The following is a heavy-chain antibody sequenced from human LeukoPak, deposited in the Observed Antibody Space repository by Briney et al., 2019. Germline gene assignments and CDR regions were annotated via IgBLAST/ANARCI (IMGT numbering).Heavy chain of an antibody. CDR2: IYPGDSDT. J-gene: IGHJ4*02. CDR1: GYSFTSYW. V-gene: IGHV5-51*01. CDR3: ARREASREYQLLFHFDY. Sequence: GESLKISCKGSGYSFTSYWIGWVRQMPGKGLEWMGSIYPGDSDTRSSPSFKAQVPIPADKSISTAYLQWSSLKASDTAMYYCARREASREYQLLFHFDYWGQGTLVTVSS. D-gene: IGHD2-2*01.